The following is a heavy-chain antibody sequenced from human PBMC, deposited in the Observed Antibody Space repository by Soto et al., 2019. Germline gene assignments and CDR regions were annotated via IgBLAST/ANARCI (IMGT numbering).Heavy chain of an antibody. CDR3: ARDTAYYGDYNYYYYYGMDV. J-gene: IGHJ6*02. Sequence: SETLSLTCTVSGGSISSYYWSWIRQPPGKGLEWIGYNYYSGSTKYNPSLKSRVTISVDTSKNQFSLKLSSVTAADTALYYCARDTAYYGDYNYYYYYGMDVWGQGTTVTVS. V-gene: IGHV4-59*01. CDR1: GGSISSYY. D-gene: IGHD4-17*01. CDR2: NYYSGST.